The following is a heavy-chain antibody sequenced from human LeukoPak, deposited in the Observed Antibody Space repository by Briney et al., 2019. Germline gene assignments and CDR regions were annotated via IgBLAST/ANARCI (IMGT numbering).Heavy chain of an antibody. CDR1: GYSISSGYY. V-gene: IGHV4-38-2*02. Sequence: PSETLSLTCAVSGYSISSGYYWGWIRQPPGKGLEWIGSIYHSGSTYYNPSLESRVTISVDTSKNQFSLKLSSVTAADTAVYYCAREWSHLHYGGNFDYWGQGTLVTVSS. CDR3: AREWSHLHYGGNFDY. J-gene: IGHJ4*02. D-gene: IGHD4-23*01. CDR2: IYHSGST.